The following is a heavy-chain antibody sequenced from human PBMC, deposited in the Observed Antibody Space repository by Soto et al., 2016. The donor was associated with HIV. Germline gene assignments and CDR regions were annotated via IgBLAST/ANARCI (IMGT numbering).Heavy chain of an antibody. J-gene: IGHJ4*02. D-gene: IGHD2-15*01. CDR3: TRPGGYCSGGSCYGY. Sequence: EVQLVESGGGLVQPGGSLKLSCAASGFTFSGSAMHWVRQASGKGLEWVGRIRSKANSYATAYAASVKGRFTISRDDSKNTAYLQMNSLKTEDTAVYYCTRPGGYCSGGSCYGYWGQGTLVTVSS. V-gene: IGHV3-73*01. CDR2: IRSKANSYAT. CDR1: GFTFSGSA.